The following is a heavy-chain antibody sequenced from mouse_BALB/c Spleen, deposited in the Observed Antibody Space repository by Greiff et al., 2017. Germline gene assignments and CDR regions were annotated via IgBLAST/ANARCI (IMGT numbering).Heavy chain of an antibody. CDR1: GFTFSSFG. J-gene: IGHJ3*01. CDR2: ISSGSSTI. CDR3: ARERAYDGYLFAY. V-gene: IGHV5-17*02. D-gene: IGHD2-3*01. Sequence: EVKLVESGGGLVQPGGSRKLSCAASGFTFSSFGMHWVRQAPEKGLEWVAYISSGSSTIYYADTVKGRFTISRDNPKNTLFLQMTSLRSEDTAMYYCARERAYDGYLFAYWGQGTLVTVSA.